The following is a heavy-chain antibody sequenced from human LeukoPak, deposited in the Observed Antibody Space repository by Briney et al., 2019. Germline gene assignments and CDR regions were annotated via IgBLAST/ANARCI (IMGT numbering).Heavy chain of an antibody. D-gene: IGHD2-15*01. V-gene: IGHV1-69*13. J-gene: IGHJ4*02. CDR2: IIPIFGTA. CDR1: GGTFSSYA. CDR3: ARGGSLAHGLPYTLFDY. Sequence: SVKDSCKASGGTFSSYAISWVRQAPGQGLEWMGGIIPIFGTANYAQKFQGRVTITADESTSTAYMELSSLRSEDTAVYYCARGGSLAHGLPYTLFDYWGQGTLVTVSS.